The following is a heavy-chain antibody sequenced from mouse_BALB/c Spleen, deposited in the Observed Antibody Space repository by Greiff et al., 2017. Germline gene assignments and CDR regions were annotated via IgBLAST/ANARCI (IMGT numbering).Heavy chain of an antibody. V-gene: IGHV1-55*01. CDR1: GYTFTSYW. CDR2: IYPGRGST. CDR3: SRGSVYYYAMDY. J-gene: IGHJ4*01. Sequence: VQLQQPGAELVKPGASVKMSCKASGYTFTSYWMNWVKQRPGQGLEWIGDIYPGRGSTNYNEKFKSKATLTLDTSSSTAYMQLSSLTSEDSAVYYCSRGSVYYYAMDYWGQGTSVTVSS.